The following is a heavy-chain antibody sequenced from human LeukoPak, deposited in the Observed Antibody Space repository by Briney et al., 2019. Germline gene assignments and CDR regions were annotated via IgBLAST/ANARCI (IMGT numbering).Heavy chain of an antibody. V-gene: IGHV3-30-3*01. D-gene: IGHD2-21*02. Sequence: GGSLRLSCAASGFTFSSYAMHWVRQAPGKGLEWVAVISYDGSNKYYADSVKGRFTISRDNSKNTLYLQMNSLRAEDTAVYYCARDRASDFSLDYWGQGTLVTASS. CDR3: ARDRASDFSLDY. CDR2: ISYDGSNK. J-gene: IGHJ4*02. CDR1: GFTFSSYA.